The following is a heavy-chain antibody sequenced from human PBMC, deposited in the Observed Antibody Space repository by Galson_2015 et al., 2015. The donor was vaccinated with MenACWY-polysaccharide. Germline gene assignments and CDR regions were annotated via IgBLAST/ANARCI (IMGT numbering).Heavy chain of an antibody. D-gene: IGHD2-8*02. J-gene: IGHJ6*02. CDR2: MTGSGAAI. V-gene: IGHV3-23*01. CDR3: AKRARVVDAVWYGMDV. CDR1: GFTFSTFA. Sequence: SLRLSCAAAGFTFSTFAMSWVRQAPGKGLEWVSVMTGSGAAIYYADSVKGRFTISRDNSKNTLYLQMNSLRAEDTAVYYCAKRARVVDAVWYGMDVWGQGTTVTVSS.